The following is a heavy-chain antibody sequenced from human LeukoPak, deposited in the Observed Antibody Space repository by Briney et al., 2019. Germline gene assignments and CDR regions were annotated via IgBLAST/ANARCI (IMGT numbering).Heavy chain of an antibody. CDR2: ISGSGGNT. CDR1: GFTFSSYS. D-gene: IGHD5-18*01. V-gene: IGHV3-23*01. J-gene: IGHJ4*02. Sequence: GGSLRLSCAASGFTFSSYSMNWVRQAPGKGLEWVSAISGSGGNTYYADSVKGRFTISRDNSRTTLYLQMNSLRAEDTAVYYCAKDAVGYSYGWVWGQGTLVTVSS. CDR3: AKDAVGYSYGWV.